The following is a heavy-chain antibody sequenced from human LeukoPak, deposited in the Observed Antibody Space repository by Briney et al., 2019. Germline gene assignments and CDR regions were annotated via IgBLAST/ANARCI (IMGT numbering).Heavy chain of an antibody. CDR3: ARRSGSSPDY. V-gene: IGHV1-8*01. CDR1: GYTFTSYD. D-gene: IGHD2-15*01. J-gene: IGHJ4*02. Sequence: ESSVKVSCKASGYTFTSYDINWVRQATGQGLEWMGWMNPNSGNTGYAQKFQGRVTMTRNTSISTAYIELSSLRSEDTAAYYCARRSGSSPDYWGQGTLVTVSA. CDR2: MNPNSGNT.